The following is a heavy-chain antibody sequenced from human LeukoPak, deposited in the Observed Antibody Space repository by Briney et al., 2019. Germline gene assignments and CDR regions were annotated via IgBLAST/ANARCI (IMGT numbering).Heavy chain of an antibody. V-gene: IGHV3-7*04. CDR2: IKQDGSEK. D-gene: IGHD1-26*01. Sequence: PGGSLRLSCAASGFTFSASWMTWVRQAPGKGLEWVANIKQDGSEKYYVDSVKGRFTISRDNAKSSLHLQMNSLRVEDTALYYCAGGFSGAGFWGQGTLVTVSS. J-gene: IGHJ4*02. CDR3: AGGFSGAGF. CDR1: GFTFSASW.